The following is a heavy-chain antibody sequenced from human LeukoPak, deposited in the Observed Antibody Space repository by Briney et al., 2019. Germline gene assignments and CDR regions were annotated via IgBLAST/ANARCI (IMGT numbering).Heavy chain of an antibody. CDR1: GVSISSGYY. V-gene: IGHV4-38-2*02. CDR3: AREDAHCSGGSCYSWFDP. Sequence: SETLSLTCTVSGVSISSGYYWGWIRQPPGKGLEWIGSIYHSGSTYYNPSLKSRVTISVDTSKNQFSLKLSSVTAADTAVYYCAREDAHCSGGSCYSWFDPWGQGTLVTVSS. D-gene: IGHD2-15*01. CDR2: IYHSGST. J-gene: IGHJ5*02.